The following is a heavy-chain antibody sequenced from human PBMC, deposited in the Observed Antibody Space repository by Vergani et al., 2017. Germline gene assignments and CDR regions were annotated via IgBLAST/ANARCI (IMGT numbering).Heavy chain of an antibody. J-gene: IGHJ4*02. CDR3: AKEGIQWELLLGGYFDY. D-gene: IGHD1-26*01. CDR2: ISGSGGST. CDR1: GFTFSSYA. Sequence: EVQLLESGGGLVQPGGSLRLSCAASGFTFSSYAMSWVRQAPGKGLEWVSAISGSGGSTYYADSVKCRFTISRDNSKNKLYLQMNSLRAEDTAVSYCAKEGIQWELLLGGYFDYWGQGTLVTVSS. V-gene: IGHV3-23*01.